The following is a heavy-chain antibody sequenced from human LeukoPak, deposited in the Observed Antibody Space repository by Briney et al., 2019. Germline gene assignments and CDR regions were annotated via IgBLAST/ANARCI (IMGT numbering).Heavy chain of an antibody. Sequence: GGSLRLSCAASGFTSSSYAMSWVRQAPGKGLEWVSAISGSGGSTYYADSVKGRFTISRDNSKNTLYLQINSLRAEDTAVYYCAREKGTLIRAMAFEMWGQGTMVTVSS. D-gene: IGHD3-10*01. V-gene: IGHV3-23*01. CDR2: ISGSGGST. J-gene: IGHJ3*02. CDR3: AREKGTLIRAMAFEM. CDR1: GFTSSSYA.